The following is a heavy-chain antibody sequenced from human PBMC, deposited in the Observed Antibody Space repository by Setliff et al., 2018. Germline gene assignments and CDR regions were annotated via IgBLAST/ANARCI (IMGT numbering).Heavy chain of an antibody. V-gene: IGHV1-69*05. CDR1: GGTFSSYG. CDR2: TIPIFGTT. J-gene: IGHJ6*03. CDR3: VREGVDSRSSADYRYYMDV. Sequence: SVKVSCKASGGTFSSYGISWVRQAPGQGLEWMGGTIPIFGTTNYAQKFQGRVTIITDESTTTAYMELSSLRSDDTAVYYCVREGVDSRSSADYRYYMDVWGKGTTVTVSS. D-gene: IGHD3-22*01.